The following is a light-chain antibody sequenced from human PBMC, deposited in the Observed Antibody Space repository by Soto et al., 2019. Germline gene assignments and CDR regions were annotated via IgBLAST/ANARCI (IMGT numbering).Light chain of an antibody. V-gene: IGLV2-8*01. CDR1: SSDVGGYNY. CDR2: EVT. J-gene: IGLJ3*02. Sequence: QSALTQPPSASGSPGRSVTMSCTGTSSDVGGYNYVSWYQQYPGRAPKLMIYEVTKRPSGVPDRFSGSKSGNTASLTVSGLQAEDEADYYCSSYAASNNFYFVFGGGTKVTVL. CDR3: SSYAASNNFYFV.